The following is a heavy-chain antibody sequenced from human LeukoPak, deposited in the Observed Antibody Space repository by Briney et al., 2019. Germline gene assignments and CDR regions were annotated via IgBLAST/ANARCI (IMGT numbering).Heavy chain of an antibody. D-gene: IGHD5-24*01. Sequence: SVKVSCKASGGTFSSYAISWVRQAPGQGLEWMGGIIPIFGTANYAQKFQGRVTITADESTSTAYMELSSLRSEDTAVYYCASGWLQYRIGRQGYYYYYMDVWGKGTTVTISS. J-gene: IGHJ6*03. CDR2: IIPIFGTA. CDR3: ASGWLQYRIGRQGYYYYYMDV. CDR1: GGTFSSYA. V-gene: IGHV1-69*13.